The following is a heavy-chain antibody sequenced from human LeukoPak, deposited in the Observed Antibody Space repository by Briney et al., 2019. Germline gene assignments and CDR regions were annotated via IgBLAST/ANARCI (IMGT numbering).Heavy chain of an antibody. CDR1: GFSLSTSGMR. V-gene: IGHV2-70*04. CDR3: ARSYYYGSGSYVYYYGMDV. J-gene: IGHJ6*04. D-gene: IGHD3-10*01. Sequence: SGPTLVNPTQTLTLTCTFSGFSLSTSGMRVSWIRQPPGKALEWLARIGWDDDKFYSTSLKTRLTISKDTSKNQVVLTMTNMDPVDTATYYCARSYYYGSGSYVYYYGMDVWGKGTTVTVSS. CDR2: IGWDDDK.